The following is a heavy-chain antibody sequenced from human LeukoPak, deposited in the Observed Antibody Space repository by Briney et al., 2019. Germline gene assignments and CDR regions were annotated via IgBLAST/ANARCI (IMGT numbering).Heavy chain of an antibody. Sequence: SATLSLTCNVFGVSISNYFWSWLRQPAGKGLEWIGRFYASGTTYYNPSLRSRVTLSMDTSKNHFSLKLTSVTAADTAVYYCARVKEDQAGRYSYGNDAFDIWGQGTMVTVSS. D-gene: IGHD5-18*01. CDR2: FYASGTT. V-gene: IGHV4-4*07. CDR1: GVSISNYF. CDR3: ARVKEDQAGRYSYGNDAFDI. J-gene: IGHJ3*02.